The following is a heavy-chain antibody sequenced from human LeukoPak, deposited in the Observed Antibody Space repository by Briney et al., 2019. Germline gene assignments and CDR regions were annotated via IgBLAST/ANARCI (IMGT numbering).Heavy chain of an antibody. CDR2: IYYRGST. J-gene: IGHJ3*02. V-gene: IGHV4-59*01. D-gene: IGHD3-10*01. CDR3: ARWGITMVRGVIYGDAFDI. CDR1: GGSISSYY. Sequence: SETLSLTCTVSGGSISSYYWSWIRQPPGKGLEWIGYIYYRGSTNYNPSLKSRVTISVDTSKNQFSLKLSSVTAADTAVYYCARWGITMVRGVIYGDAFDIWGQGTMVTVSS.